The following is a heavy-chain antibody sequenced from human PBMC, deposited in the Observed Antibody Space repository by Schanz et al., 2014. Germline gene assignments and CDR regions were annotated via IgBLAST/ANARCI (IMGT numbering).Heavy chain of an antibody. J-gene: IGHJ4*02. CDR2: IYDSGNT. CDR1: GASVSSDNW. V-gene: IGHV4-4*02. CDR3: ARGGQGFGEPHQRLFEY. D-gene: IGHD3-10*01. Sequence: QVQLEESGAGLVKPSGTLSLTCAVSGASVSSDNWWNWVRQPPGEGLEWIGEIYDSGNTNYNPSLKRRVTRSVDDSKNQFSLQLPSVTAADTAVYYCARGGQGFGEPHQRLFEYWGPGTLVTVSS.